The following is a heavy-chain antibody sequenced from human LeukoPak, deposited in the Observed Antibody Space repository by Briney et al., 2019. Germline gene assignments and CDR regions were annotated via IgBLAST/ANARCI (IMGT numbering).Heavy chain of an antibody. J-gene: IGHJ6*02. Sequence: GRSLRLSCLASGITFNRYAMHWVRQSPGKGLEWVAVISYDGGSKDHAGSVKGRVTISRDNSKNTLYLQMNSLRVEDTAVYYCARGGTEICYRYYGMDVWGQGTTVTVSS. CDR2: ISYDGGSK. CDR1: GITFNRYA. D-gene: IGHD3-3*01. CDR3: ARGGTEICYRYYGMDV. V-gene: IGHV3-30*04.